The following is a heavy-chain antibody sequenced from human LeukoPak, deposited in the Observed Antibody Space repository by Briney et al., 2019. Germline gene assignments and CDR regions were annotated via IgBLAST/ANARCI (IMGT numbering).Heavy chain of an antibody. J-gene: IGHJ5*02. D-gene: IGHD4-17*01. CDR2: INHSGST. Sequence: PSETLSLTCAVYGGSFSGYYWSWIRQPPGKGLEWIGEINHSGSTNYNPSLKSRVTISVDTSKNQFPLKLSSVTAADTAVYYCARQKHRTVTRGGWFDPWGQGTLVTVSS. CDR1: GGSFSGYY. V-gene: IGHV4-34*01. CDR3: ARQKHRTVTRGGWFDP.